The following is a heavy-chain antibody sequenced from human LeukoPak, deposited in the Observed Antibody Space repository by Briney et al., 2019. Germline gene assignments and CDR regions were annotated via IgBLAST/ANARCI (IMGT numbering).Heavy chain of an antibody. Sequence: TPSETLSLTCTVSGGSISSYYWSWIRQPPGKGLEWIGYIYYSVSTNYNPSLKSRVTISVDTSKNQFSLKLSSVTAADTAVYYCARQQQGWFDPWGQGTLVTVSS. CDR3: ARQQQGWFDP. CDR1: GGSISSYY. J-gene: IGHJ5*02. CDR2: IYYSVST. V-gene: IGHV4-59*01. D-gene: IGHD6-13*01.